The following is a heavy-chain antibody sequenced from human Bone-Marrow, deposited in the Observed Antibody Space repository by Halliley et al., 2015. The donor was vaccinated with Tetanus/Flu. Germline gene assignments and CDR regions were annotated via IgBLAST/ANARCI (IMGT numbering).Heavy chain of an antibody. CDR1: GVSVRSVTYY. CDR3: ARLTDYSNYSTVRSGSLCFDY. Sequence: TLSLTCAVSGVSVRSVTYYWGWIRQPPGKGLEWIGSIYYSGSTHHNPSLKSRLTISMDTSQDQISLQLRFVTAADTAVYYCARLTDYSNYSTVRSGSLCFDYWGQGTLAIVSS. J-gene: IGHJ4*02. V-gene: IGHV4-39*01. D-gene: IGHD4-4*01. CDR2: IYYSGST.